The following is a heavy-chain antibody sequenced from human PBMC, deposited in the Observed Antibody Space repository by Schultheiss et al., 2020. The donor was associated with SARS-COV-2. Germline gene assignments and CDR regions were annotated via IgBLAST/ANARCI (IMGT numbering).Heavy chain of an antibody. CDR1: GGSISSYY. CDR2: IYYSGST. V-gene: IGHV4-59*12. CDR3: ASRKVSVPAALPGFDY. Sequence: SETLSLTCTVSGGSISSYYWSWIRQPPGKGLELIGYIYYSGSTNYNPSLKSRVTISVDTSKNQFSLKLSSVTAADTAVYYCASRKVSVPAALPGFDYWGQGTLVTVSS. D-gene: IGHD2-2*01. J-gene: IGHJ4*01.